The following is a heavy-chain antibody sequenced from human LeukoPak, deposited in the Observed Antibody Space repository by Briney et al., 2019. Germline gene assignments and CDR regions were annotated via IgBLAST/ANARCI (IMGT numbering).Heavy chain of an antibody. CDR1: GGSISSYY. Sequence: SQTLSLTCTVSGGSISSYYWSWIRQPPGKGLEWIGYIYYSGSTNYNPSLKSRVTISVDTSKNQFSLKLSSVTAADTAVYYCARGGLRTYFDYWGQGTLVTVSS. V-gene: IGHV4-59*01. CDR2: IYYSGST. J-gene: IGHJ4*02. D-gene: IGHD4-17*01. CDR3: ARGGLRTYFDY.